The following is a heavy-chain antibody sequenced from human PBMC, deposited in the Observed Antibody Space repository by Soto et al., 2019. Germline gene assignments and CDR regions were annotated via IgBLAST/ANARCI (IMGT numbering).Heavy chain of an antibody. CDR3: ARLPKGSVVTG. CDR2: ISSSSENI. Sequence: GGSLRLSCAGSGFTFRNHSMNWVRHPPGKGLQWISYISSSSENIYYADSVKGRFTVSRDNAKNTLFLQMNSLRDDDSAICYCARLPKGSVVTGWGQGSLVTVSS. J-gene: IGHJ4*01. CDR1: GFTFRNHS. V-gene: IGHV3-48*02. D-gene: IGHD2-21*02.